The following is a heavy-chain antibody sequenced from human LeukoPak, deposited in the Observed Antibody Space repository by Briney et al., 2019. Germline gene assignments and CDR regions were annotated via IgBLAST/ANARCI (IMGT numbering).Heavy chain of an antibody. J-gene: IGHJ4*02. D-gene: IGHD4-17*01. CDR3: AKDLYGDYGY. Sequence: PGGTLRLSCAASGFTFSSYGMHWVRQAPGKGLEWVAVISYDGSNKYYADSVKGRFTISRDNSKNTLYLQMNSLRAEDTAVYYCAKDLYGDYGYWGQGTLVTVSS. V-gene: IGHV3-30*18. CDR2: ISYDGSNK. CDR1: GFTFSSYG.